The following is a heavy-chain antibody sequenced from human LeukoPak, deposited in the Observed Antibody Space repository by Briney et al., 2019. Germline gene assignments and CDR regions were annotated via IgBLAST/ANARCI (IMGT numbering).Heavy chain of an antibody. CDR2: IYYSGST. D-gene: IGHD3-10*01. CDR3: ARGGKLLWRTEDY. CDR1: GGSISSSSYY. V-gene: IGHV4-39*07. J-gene: IGHJ4*02. Sequence: SETLSLTCTVSGGSISSSSYYWGWIRQPPGKGLEWIGSIYYSGSTYYNPSLKSRVTISVDTSKNQFSLKLSSVTAADTAVYYCARGGKLLWRTEDYWGQGTLVTVSS.